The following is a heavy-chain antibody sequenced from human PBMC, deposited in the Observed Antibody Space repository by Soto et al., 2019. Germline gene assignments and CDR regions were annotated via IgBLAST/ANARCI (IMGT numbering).Heavy chain of an antibody. CDR1: GGTFSSYT. V-gene: IGHV1-69*13. CDR3: ARGNHRWLQLWYFDL. CDR2: IIPIFGTA. J-gene: IGHJ2*01. D-gene: IGHD5-12*01. Sequence: ASVKVSCKASGGTFSSYTISWVRQAPGQGLEWMGGIIPIFGTANYAQKFQGRVTITADESTSTAYMELSSLRSEDTALYYCARGNHRWLQLWYFDLWGRGTLVTVSS.